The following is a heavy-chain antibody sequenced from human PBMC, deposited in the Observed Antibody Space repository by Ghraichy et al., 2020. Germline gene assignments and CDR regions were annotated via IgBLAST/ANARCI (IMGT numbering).Heavy chain of an antibody. Sequence: GGSLRLSCAASGFTFSVHWVRQAPGKGLAFVSAITKDGHSTYYADSVKGRFTISRDNSKNMVYLQMGSLRVEDMAVYYCANQYNYGIDRWGQGTLVTVSS. CDR3: ANQYNYGIDR. CDR1: GFTFSV. D-gene: IGHD5-18*01. CDR2: ITKDGHST. J-gene: IGHJ5*02. V-gene: IGHV3-64*02.